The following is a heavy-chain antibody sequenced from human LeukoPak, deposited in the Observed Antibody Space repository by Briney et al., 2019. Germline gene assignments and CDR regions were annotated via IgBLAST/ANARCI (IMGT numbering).Heavy chain of an antibody. CDR2: IYSGGST. Sequence: GGCLRLSCAASGFTVSSNYMSWVRQAPGKGLEWVSVIYSGGSTDYKDSVKDRFIISRDKSKNTLYLQMNSLRAEDTAVYYCAKEMATINAFDIWGQGTMVT. J-gene: IGHJ3*02. D-gene: IGHD5-24*01. CDR3: AKEMATINAFDI. V-gene: IGHV3-66*01. CDR1: GFTVSSNY.